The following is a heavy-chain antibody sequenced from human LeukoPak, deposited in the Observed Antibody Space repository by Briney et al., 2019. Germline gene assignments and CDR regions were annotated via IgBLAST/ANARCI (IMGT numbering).Heavy chain of an antibody. Sequence: GASVKVSSKASAYTFTAYYMHWVRQAPGQGLEWMGRINPISGGTDYAQKFQGRVTMTRDTSISTAYMELSRLRSDDTAVYYCARTDYYDTSGHFDSWGQGTLVTVSS. CDR3: ARTDYYDTSGHFDS. J-gene: IGHJ4*02. D-gene: IGHD3-22*01. V-gene: IGHV1-2*06. CDR1: AYTFTAYY. CDR2: INPISGGT.